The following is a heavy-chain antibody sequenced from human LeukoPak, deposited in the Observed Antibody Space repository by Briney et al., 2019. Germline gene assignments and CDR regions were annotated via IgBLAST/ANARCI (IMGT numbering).Heavy chain of an antibody. D-gene: IGHD3-22*01. CDR3: AGSDSSGYSFDY. J-gene: IGHJ4*02. CDR1: GGTFSSYA. Sequence: SVKVSCKASGGTFSSYAISWVRQAPGQGLEWMRGIIPIFGTANYAQKFQGRVTITTDESTSTAYMELSSLRSEDTAVYYCAGSDSSGYSFDYWGREPWSPSPQ. V-gene: IGHV1-69*05. CDR2: IIPIFGTA.